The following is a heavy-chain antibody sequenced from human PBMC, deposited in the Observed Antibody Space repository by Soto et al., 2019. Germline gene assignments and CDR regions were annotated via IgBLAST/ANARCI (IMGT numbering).Heavy chain of an antibody. CDR1: GFTFSSYA. Sequence: EVQLLESGGGLVQPGGSLRLSCAASGFTFSSYAMSWVRQAPGKGLEWVSAISGSGGSTYYADSVKGRFTISRDNSKNTLYLQMKCLRAEDTAVYYCAKGRGYCSSTSCYVGSDYWGQGTLVTVSS. CDR3: AKGRGYCSSTSCYVGSDY. V-gene: IGHV3-23*01. D-gene: IGHD2-2*01. CDR2: ISGSGGST. J-gene: IGHJ4*02.